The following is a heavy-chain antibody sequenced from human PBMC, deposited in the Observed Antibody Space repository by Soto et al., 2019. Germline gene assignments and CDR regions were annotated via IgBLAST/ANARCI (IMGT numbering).Heavy chain of an antibody. J-gene: IGHJ4*02. D-gene: IGHD5-12*01. Sequence: ASVKVSCKASGYTFTSYGISWVRQAPGQGLEWMGWISAYNGNTNYAQKLQGWVTMTRDTSISTAYMELSRLRSDDTAVYYCARGTVATMGFDYWGQGTLVTVSS. CDR2: ISAYNGNT. CDR1: GYTFTSYG. V-gene: IGHV1-18*01. CDR3: ARGTVATMGFDY.